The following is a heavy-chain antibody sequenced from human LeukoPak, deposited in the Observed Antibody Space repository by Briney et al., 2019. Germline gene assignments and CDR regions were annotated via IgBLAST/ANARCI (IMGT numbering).Heavy chain of an antibody. D-gene: IGHD3-22*01. Sequence: SETLSLTCTVSGGSISSSSYYWGWIRQPPGKGLEWIGSIYYSRSTYYNPSLKSRVTISVDTSKNQFSLKLSSATAADTAVYYCARGVTMIVVVIHDWYFDLWGRGTLVTVSS. V-gene: IGHV4-39*01. CDR3: ARGVTMIVVVIHDWYFDL. J-gene: IGHJ2*01. CDR2: IYYSRST. CDR1: GGSISSSSYY.